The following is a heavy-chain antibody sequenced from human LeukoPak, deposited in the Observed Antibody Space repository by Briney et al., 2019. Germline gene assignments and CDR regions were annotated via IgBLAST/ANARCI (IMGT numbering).Heavy chain of an antibody. CDR3: ARSVVGATVKYDY. J-gene: IGHJ4*02. D-gene: IGHD1-26*01. CDR2: INPNSGGT. V-gene: IGHV1-2*02. CDR1: GYTFTGYY. Sequence: GASVKVSCKASGYTFTGYYMHWVRQAPGQGLEWMGWINPNSGGTNYAQKFQGRVTMTRDTSISTAYMELSRLRSDDPAVYYCARSVVGATVKYDYWGQGTLVTVSS.